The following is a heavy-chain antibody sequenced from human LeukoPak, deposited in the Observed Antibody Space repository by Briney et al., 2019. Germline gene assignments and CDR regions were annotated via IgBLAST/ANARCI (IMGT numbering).Heavy chain of an antibody. CDR2: ISAYNGNT. D-gene: IGHD3-10*01. CDR1: GYTFTSYG. J-gene: IGHJ6*02. Sequence: ASVKVSCKASGYTFTSYGISWVRQAPGQGLEWMGWISAYNGNTNYAQKLQGRVTMNTDTSTSTAYMELRSLRSDDTAVYYCARPARSYYYGSGSYYNGYYYYGMDVWGQGTTVTVSS. V-gene: IGHV1-18*01. CDR3: ARPARSYYYGSGSYYNGYYYYGMDV.